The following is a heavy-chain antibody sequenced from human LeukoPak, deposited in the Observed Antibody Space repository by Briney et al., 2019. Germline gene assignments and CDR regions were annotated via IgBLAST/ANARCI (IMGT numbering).Heavy chain of an antibody. CDR1: GFTFSSYS. J-gene: IGHJ6*03. V-gene: IGHV3-48*04. CDR3: ARGRAKMATIYYYYYMDV. D-gene: IGHD5-24*01. CDR2: ISSSGSTI. Sequence: PGGSLRLSCAASGFTFSSYSMNWVRQAPGKGLEWVSYISSSGSTIYYADSVKGRFTISRDNAKNSLYLQMNSLRAEDTAVYYCARGRAKMATIYYYYYMDVWGKGTTVTVSS.